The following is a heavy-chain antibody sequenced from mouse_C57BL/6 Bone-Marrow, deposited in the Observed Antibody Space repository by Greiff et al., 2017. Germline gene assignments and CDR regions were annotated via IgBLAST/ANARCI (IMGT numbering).Heavy chain of an antibody. CDR1: GYSFTGYY. Sequence: VQLQQSGPELVKPGASVKISCKASGYSFTGYYMNWVKQSPEKSLEWIGEINPSTGGTTYNQKFKAKDTLTVDKSSSTAYMQLKSLTSEDSAVYYCVLFNFTFWGQGTTLTVSS. J-gene: IGHJ2*01. V-gene: IGHV1-42*01. CDR2: INPSTGGT. CDR3: VLFNFTF. D-gene: IGHD1-3*01.